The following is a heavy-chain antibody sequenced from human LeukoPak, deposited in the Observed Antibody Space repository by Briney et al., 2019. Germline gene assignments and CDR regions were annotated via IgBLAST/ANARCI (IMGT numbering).Heavy chain of an antibody. J-gene: IGHJ4*02. Sequence: GGSLRLSCAASGFTFSSYAMHWVRQAPGKGLEWVAVISYDGSNKYYADSVKGRFTISRDNSKNTLYLQMNSLRAEDTAVYYCARSPIEMATIVSPRDDYWGQGTLVTVS. CDR2: ISYDGSNK. CDR1: GFTFSSYA. V-gene: IGHV3-30-3*01. CDR3: ARSPIEMATIVSPRDDY. D-gene: IGHD5-24*01.